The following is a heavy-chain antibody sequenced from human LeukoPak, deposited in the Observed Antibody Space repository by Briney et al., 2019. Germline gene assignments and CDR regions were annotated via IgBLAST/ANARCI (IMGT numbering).Heavy chain of an antibody. D-gene: IGHD7-27*01. CDR3: AIVGTDY. J-gene: IGHJ4*02. V-gene: IGHV1-8*02. CDR1: GYTFTTYA. CDR2: MNPNSGNT. Sequence: ASVKVSCKASGYTFTTYAISWVRQATGQGLEWMGWMNPNSGNTGYAQKFQGRVTMTRNTSISTAYMELSSLRSEDTAVYYCAIVGTDYWGQGTLVTVSS.